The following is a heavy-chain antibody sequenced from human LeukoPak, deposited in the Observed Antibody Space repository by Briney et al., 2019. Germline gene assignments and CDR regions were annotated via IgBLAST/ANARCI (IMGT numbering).Heavy chain of an antibody. J-gene: IGHJ4*02. CDR1: GFTFSSYW. CDR2: IKQDGSGK. D-gene: IGHD1-26*01. Sequence: QPGGSLRLSCAASGFTFSSYWMNWVRQSPGKGLEWVADIKQDGSGKYYVDSVKGRFTISRDNSKNTLYLQMNSLRAEDTAVYYCARADSGNYLFDYWGQGTLVTVSS. CDR3: ARADSGNYLFDY. V-gene: IGHV3-7*01.